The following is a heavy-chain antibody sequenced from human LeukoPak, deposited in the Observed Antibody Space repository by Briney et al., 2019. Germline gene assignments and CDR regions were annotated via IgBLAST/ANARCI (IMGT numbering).Heavy chain of an antibody. CDR1: GGSFSGYY. D-gene: IGHD4-23*01. V-gene: IGHV4-34*01. Sequence: SETLSLTCAVYGGSFSGYYWSWIRQPPGKGLGWIGEINHSGSTNYNPSLKSRVTISVDTSKNQFSLKLSSVTAADTAVYYCARGLYYGGNSPGYWGQGTLVTVSS. CDR3: ARGLYYGGNSPGY. J-gene: IGHJ4*02. CDR2: INHSGST.